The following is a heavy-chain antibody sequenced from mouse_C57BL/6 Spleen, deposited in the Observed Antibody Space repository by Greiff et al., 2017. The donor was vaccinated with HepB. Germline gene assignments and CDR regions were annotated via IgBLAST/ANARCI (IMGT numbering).Heavy chain of an antibody. CDR1: GYTFTSYW. Sequence: QVQLQQPGAELVKPGASVKLSCKASGYTFTSYWMHWVKQRPGQGLEWIGMIHPNSGSTNYNEKFKSKATLTVDKSSSTAYMQLSSLTSEDSAVYYCASDGHRLGSDYWGQGTTLTVSS. D-gene: IGHD2-3*01. CDR3: ASDGHRLGSDY. V-gene: IGHV1-64*01. CDR2: IHPNSGST. J-gene: IGHJ2*01.